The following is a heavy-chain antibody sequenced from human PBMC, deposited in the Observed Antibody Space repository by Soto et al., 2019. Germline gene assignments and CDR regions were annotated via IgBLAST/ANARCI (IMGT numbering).Heavy chain of an antibody. D-gene: IGHD2-15*01. Sequence: QVQLVQSGAEVKKPGASVKVSCKASGYTFTSYGISWVRQAPGQGLEWMGWISAYNGNTNYAQKLQGRVTMTTDTSTSKGYMELRSLRSDDTAVYYCARSGCSGGSCYSYYFDYWGQGTLVTVSS. V-gene: IGHV1-18*01. J-gene: IGHJ4*02. CDR3: ARSGCSGGSCYSYYFDY. CDR2: ISAYNGNT. CDR1: GYTFTSYG.